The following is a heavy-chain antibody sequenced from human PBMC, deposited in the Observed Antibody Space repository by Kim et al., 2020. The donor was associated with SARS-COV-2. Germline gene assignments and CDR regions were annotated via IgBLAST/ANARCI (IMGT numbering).Heavy chain of an antibody. D-gene: IGHD2-2*01. J-gene: IGHJ5*02. Sequence: AQKFQGRVTMTRDTSTSTVYMELSSLRSEDTAVYYCARDSVPAARNWFDPWGQGTLVTVSS. CDR3: ARDSVPAARNWFDP. V-gene: IGHV1-46*01.